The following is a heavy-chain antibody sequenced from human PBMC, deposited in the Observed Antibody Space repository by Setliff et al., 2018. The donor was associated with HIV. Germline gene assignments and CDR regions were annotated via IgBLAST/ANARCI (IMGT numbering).Heavy chain of an antibody. Sequence: GASVKVSCKASGYSFARYGLSWVRQAPGQGLEWMGWISGFNGNTKYAQSFQDRVAMTTGTATSTAYMEMRSLRSDDTAVYYCARVKSGTYYDFWSGYYSRVQDWYFDLWGRGTLVTVSS. CDR3: ARVKSGTYYDFWSGYYSRVQDWYFDL. V-gene: IGHV1-18*01. CDR2: ISGFNGNT. D-gene: IGHD3-3*01. CDR1: GYSFARYG. J-gene: IGHJ2*01.